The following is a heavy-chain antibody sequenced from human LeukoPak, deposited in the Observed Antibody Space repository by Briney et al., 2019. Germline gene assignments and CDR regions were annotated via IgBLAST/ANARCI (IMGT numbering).Heavy chain of an antibody. V-gene: IGHV3-30-3*01. CDR1: GFTFSSYA. CDR2: ISYDGSNK. D-gene: IGHD6-13*01. CDR3: ARDSAAAGFDY. J-gene: IGHJ4*02. Sequence: GGPLRLSCAASGFTFSSYAMHWVRQAPGKGLEWVAVISYDGSNKYYADSVKGRFTISRDNSKNTLYLQMNSLRAEDTAVYYCARDSAAAGFDYWGQGTLVTVSS.